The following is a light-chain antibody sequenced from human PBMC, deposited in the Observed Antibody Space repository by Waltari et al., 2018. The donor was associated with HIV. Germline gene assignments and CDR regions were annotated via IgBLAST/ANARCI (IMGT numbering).Light chain of an antibody. CDR1: ALPKQY. V-gene: IGLV3-25*03. CDR2: KDS. Sequence: SYELTQPPSVSVSPGQTARNPCSGDALPKQYACWYQQKPGKAPVLVIYKDSERPSGIPERFSGSSSGTTVTLTISGVQAEDEADYYCQSADSSGTYPVFGGGTKLTVL. CDR3: QSADSSGTYPV. J-gene: IGLJ3*02.